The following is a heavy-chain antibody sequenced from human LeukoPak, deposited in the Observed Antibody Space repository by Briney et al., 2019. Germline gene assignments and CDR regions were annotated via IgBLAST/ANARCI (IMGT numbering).Heavy chain of an antibody. CDR1: GYTFTGYY. V-gene: IGHV1-2*02. CDR2: INPNSGGT. D-gene: IGHD3-10*01. CDR3: ARWTYYYGSGSYQLAYYFDY. J-gene: IGHJ4*02. Sequence: ASVKVSCKASGYTFTGYYMHWVRQAPGQGLEWMGWINPNSGGTNYAQKFQGGVTMTRDTSISTAYMELSRLRSDDTAVYYCARWTYYYGSGSYQLAYYFDYWGQGTLVTVSS.